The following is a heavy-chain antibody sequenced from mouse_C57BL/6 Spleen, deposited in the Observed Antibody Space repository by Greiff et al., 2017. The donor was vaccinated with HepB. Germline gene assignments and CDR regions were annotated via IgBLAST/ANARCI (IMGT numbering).Heavy chain of an antibody. D-gene: IGHD1-1*01. V-gene: IGHV1-15*01. CDR3: TRSYDSSAYYFDY. CDR2: IDPETGGT. CDR1: GYTFTDYE. Sequence: VQLQQSGAELARPGASVTLSCKASGYTFTDYEMHWVKQTPVHGLEWIGAIDPETGGTAYNQKFKGKAILTADKSSSTAYMELRSLTSEDSAVYYCTRSYDSSAYYFDYWGQGTTLTVAS. J-gene: IGHJ2*01.